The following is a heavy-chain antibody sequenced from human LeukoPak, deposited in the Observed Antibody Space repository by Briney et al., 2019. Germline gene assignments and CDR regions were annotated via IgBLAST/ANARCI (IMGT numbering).Heavy chain of an antibody. CDR1: GFTFSSYT. CDR2: IGDSGGNT. Sequence: GGSLRLSCAASGFTFSSYTMSWVRQAPGKGLEWVSAIGDSGGNTYYADSVKGRFTISRDNSKNTLFLQMNSLRVEDTAVYYCAKVPQGDCSSASCFSFGHWGQGTLVTVSS. D-gene: IGHD2-2*01. V-gene: IGHV3-23*01. CDR3: AKVPQGDCSSASCFSFGH. J-gene: IGHJ4*02.